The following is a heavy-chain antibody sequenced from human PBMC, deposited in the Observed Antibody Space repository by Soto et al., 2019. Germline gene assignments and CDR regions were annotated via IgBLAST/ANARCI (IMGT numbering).Heavy chain of an antibody. J-gene: IGHJ5*02. CDR3: ARDREGYCSSTSCYGFDP. Sequence: ASVKVSCKASGYTFASYYMHWVRQAPGQGLEWMGIINPSGGSTSYAQKFQGRVTMTRDTSTSTAYMELSSLRSEDTAVYYCARDREGYCSSTSCYGFDPWGQGTLVTVSS. CDR2: INPSGGST. V-gene: IGHV1-46*03. CDR1: GYTFASYY. D-gene: IGHD2-2*01.